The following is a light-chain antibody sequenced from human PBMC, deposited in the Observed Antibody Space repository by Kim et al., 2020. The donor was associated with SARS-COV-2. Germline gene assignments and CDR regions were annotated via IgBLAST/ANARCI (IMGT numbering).Light chain of an antibody. CDR3: MQGAHWPPIT. V-gene: IGKV2-30*02. Sequence: ASISCRSTQSLVHSDGNTYLAWFQQRPGQSPRRLIYQVSHRDSGVPDRFSGSGSGTDFTLKISRVEAEDVGVYYCMQGAHWPPITFGQGTRLEIK. CDR1: QSLVHSDGNTY. J-gene: IGKJ5*01. CDR2: QVS.